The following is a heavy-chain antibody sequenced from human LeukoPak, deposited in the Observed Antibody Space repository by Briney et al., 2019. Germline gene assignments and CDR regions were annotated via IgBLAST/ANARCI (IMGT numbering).Heavy chain of an antibody. CDR2: ISGRTGGT. V-gene: IGHV3-23*01. Sequence: QSGGSLRLSCAASGFTFNTNAMSWVRQAPGKGLEWVSAISGRTGGTYYADSVKGRFTISRDNSKSTLYLQMDSLRAEDTAVYYCARDSADYGDYDYWGQGTLVTVSS. D-gene: IGHD4-17*01. CDR1: GFTFNTNA. CDR3: ARDSADYGDYDY. J-gene: IGHJ4*02.